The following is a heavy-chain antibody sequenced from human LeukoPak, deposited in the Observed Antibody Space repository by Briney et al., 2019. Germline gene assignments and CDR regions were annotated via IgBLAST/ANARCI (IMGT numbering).Heavy chain of an antibody. Sequence: SETLSLTCAVSGGSISNENWWGWVRQPPGKGLEWIWEIYHSGSTNYIPSLKSRVTISVDKSKNQFSLKLTSVTAADTAVYYCAGSPIGYGMDVWGQGTTVTVSS. CDR3: AGSPIGYGMDV. CDR1: GGSISNENW. J-gene: IGHJ6*02. V-gene: IGHV4-4*02. CDR2: IYHSGST.